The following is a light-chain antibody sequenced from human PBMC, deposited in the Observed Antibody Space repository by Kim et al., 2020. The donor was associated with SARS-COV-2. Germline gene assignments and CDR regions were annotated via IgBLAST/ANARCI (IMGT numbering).Light chain of an antibody. V-gene: IGKV3D-15*01. CDR3: HHYNNWLL. Sequence: QSPATLSVSPGERPTLSCKTSLTWWKQKPGQGPRLLTYGASTRATGIPARFSASGTGTELNVTSTGLQSEDFGIYYCHHYNNWLLLGPGTKVDIK. CDR1: LT. CDR2: GAS. J-gene: IGKJ3*01.